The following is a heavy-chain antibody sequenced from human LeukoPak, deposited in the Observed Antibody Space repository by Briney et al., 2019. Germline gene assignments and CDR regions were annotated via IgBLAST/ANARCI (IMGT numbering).Heavy chain of an antibody. CDR2: IYYSGST. J-gene: IGHJ5*02. Sequence: PSETLSPTCTVSGGSISSSTYYWGWIRQPPGKGLEWIGSIYYSGSTYYNPSLKSRGTISVDTSKNQFSLKVSSVTAADTAVYYCARQAPRYSGYDRLLHFDPWGQGTLVTVSS. V-gene: IGHV4-39*01. D-gene: IGHD5-12*01. CDR3: ARQAPRYSGYDRLLHFDP. CDR1: GGSISSSTYY.